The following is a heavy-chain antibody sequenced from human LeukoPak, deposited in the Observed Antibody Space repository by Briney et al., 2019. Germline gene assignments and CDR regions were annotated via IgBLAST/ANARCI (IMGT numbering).Heavy chain of an antibody. V-gene: IGHV3-21*01. Sequence: GGSLRLSCAASGFTFSSCGFNWVRQARGKGLEWVSSIGPTGTDRYYADSVRGRFTSSRDNAKNSMYLQTDSLRDEDTAVYYCATETIGRHYDYWGQGTLLTVSS. CDR2: IGPTGTDR. D-gene: IGHD1-14*01. J-gene: IGHJ4*02. CDR1: GFTFSSCG. CDR3: ATETIGRHYDY.